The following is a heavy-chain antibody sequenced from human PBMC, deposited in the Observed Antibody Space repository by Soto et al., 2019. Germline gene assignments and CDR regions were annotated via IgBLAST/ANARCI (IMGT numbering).Heavy chain of an antibody. CDR3: ARFLSEWELLRYDAFDI. CDR1: GFSLSNARMG. Sequence: QVTLKESGPVLVKPTETLTLTCTVSGFSLSNARMGVSWIRQPPGKALEWLAHIFSNDEKSYSTSLKSRLTISKDASKCQVVLTMTNMDSVDTATYYCARFLSEWELLRYDAFDIWGQGTMVTVSS. J-gene: IGHJ3*02. CDR2: IFSNDEK. D-gene: IGHD1-26*01. V-gene: IGHV2-26*01.